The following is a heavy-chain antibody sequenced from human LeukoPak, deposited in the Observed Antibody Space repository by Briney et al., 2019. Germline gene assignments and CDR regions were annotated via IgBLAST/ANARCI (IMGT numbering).Heavy chain of an antibody. CDR2: IYDSGIT. Sequence: PSETLSLTCTVSGGSISSYYWNWIRQPPGKGLEWIGHIYDSGITNYNPSLKSRVTISVDTSKNQFSLKLNSVTAADTAVYYCAGLHFAAAEEFDPWGQGTLVTVSS. J-gene: IGHJ5*02. CDR3: AGLHFAAAEEFDP. D-gene: IGHD6-13*01. CDR1: GGSISSYY. V-gene: IGHV4-59*03.